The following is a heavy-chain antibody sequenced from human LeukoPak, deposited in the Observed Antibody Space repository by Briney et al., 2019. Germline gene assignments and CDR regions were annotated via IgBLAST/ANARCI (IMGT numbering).Heavy chain of an antibody. V-gene: IGHV3-30*18. CDR2: ISYDGSNK. CDR1: GFTFSSAW. J-gene: IGHJ4*02. CDR3: AKREGSSWYSFDC. D-gene: IGHD6-13*01. Sequence: PGGSLRLSCAASGFTFSSAWMHWVRQAPGKGLEWVAVISYDGSNKYYADSVKGRFTISRDNSKNTLYLQMNSLRAEDTAVYYCAKREGSSWYSFDCRGQGTLVTVSS.